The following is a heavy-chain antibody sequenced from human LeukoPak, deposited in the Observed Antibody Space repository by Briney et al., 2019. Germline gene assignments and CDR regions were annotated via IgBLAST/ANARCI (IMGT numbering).Heavy chain of an antibody. CDR1: GFTFSSYG. V-gene: IGHV3-33*08. CDR3: ARVVGPTMYYYYGMDV. D-gene: IGHD1-26*01. Sequence: GGSLRLSCAASGFTFSSYGMHWVRQAPSKGLEWVAVIWYDGTNEYYADSVKGRFTISRDNSKNTLYLQMNSLRAEDTAVYYCARVVGPTMYYYYGMDVWGQGTTVTVSS. CDR2: IWYDGTNE. J-gene: IGHJ6*02.